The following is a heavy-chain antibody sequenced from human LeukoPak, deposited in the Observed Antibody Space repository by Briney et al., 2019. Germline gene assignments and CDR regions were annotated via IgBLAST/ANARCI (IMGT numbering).Heavy chain of an antibody. CDR2: IYPDDSGT. CDR1: GYNFANDW. V-gene: IGHV5-51*01. CDR3: ARRARYGSRHVDS. Sequence: GESLKISCKGSGYNFANDWIGWVRQMPGKGLEWMGIIYPDDSGTIYSPSFQGQVIISADKSISTAYLQWSSLKASDSAIYYCARRARYGSRHVDSWGQGTLVTVSS. J-gene: IGHJ4*02. D-gene: IGHD4-23*01.